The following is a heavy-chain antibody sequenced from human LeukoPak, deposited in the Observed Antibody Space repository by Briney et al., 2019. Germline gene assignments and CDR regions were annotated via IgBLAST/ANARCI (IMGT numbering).Heavy chain of an antibody. CDR2: ISGSGGNT. V-gene: IGHV3-23*01. CDR3: AKDPGYCSSTSCYGSEYFQH. D-gene: IGHD2-2*01. Sequence: GGSLRLSCAASGFTFSSYAMSWVRQAPGKGLEWVSAISGSGGNTYYADSVKGRFTISRDNSKTTLYLQVNSLRAEDTAVYYCAKDPGYCSSTSCYGSEYFQHWGQGTLVTVSS. J-gene: IGHJ1*01. CDR1: GFTFSSYA.